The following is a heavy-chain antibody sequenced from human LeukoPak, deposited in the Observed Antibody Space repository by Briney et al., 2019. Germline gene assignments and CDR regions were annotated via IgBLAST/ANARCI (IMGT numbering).Heavy chain of an antibody. V-gene: IGHV3-30*18. Sequence: GGSLRLSCAASGFTFSSYGMHWVRQAPGKGLEWVAVISYDGSNKYYADSVKGRFTISRDNSKNTLYLQMNSLRAEDTAVYYCAKEAGYQLLADAFDIRGQGTMVTVSS. CDR3: AKEAGYQLLADAFDI. CDR2: ISYDGSNK. D-gene: IGHD2-2*01. CDR1: GFTFSSYG. J-gene: IGHJ3*02.